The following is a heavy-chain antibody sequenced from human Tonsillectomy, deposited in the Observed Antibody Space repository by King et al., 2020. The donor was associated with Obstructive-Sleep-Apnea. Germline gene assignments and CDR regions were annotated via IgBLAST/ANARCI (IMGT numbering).Heavy chain of an antibody. J-gene: IGHJ5*02. V-gene: IGHV4-59*01. CDR3: ARNLGVAARPDNWFDP. CDR1: GGSFRSYY. D-gene: IGHD6-6*01. Sequence: VQLQESGPGLVKPSETLSLTCTVSGGSFRSYYWSWIRQSPGKGLEWIGYIHYSGNTNYNPSLKSRVTISVDTSKNQFSLRLSSVTPADTAVYYCARNLGVAARPDNWFDPWGQGTLVSVSS. CDR2: IHYSGNT.